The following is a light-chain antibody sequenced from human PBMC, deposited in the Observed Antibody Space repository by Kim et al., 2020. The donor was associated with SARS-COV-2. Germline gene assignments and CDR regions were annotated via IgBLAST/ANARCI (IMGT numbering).Light chain of an antibody. Sequence: SYELTQPPSVSVTPGKTARITCGGNNIGSKSVHWYQQKPGQAPVLVIYHDSDRPSGIPERFSGANSGNTATLTISTIEGGDEADYYCQVWDTGDHREVFGGGTKLTVL. CDR3: QVWDTGDHREV. CDR2: HDS. CDR1: NIGSKS. V-gene: IGLV3-21*04. J-gene: IGLJ3*02.